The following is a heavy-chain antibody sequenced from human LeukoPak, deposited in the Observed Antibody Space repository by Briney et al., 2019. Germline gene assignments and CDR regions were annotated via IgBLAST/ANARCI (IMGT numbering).Heavy chain of an antibody. CDR2: ISSSGSTI. CDR1: GFTFSSYE. CDR3: ARDWKRWLTPPPYGMDV. V-gene: IGHV3-48*03. D-gene: IGHD6-19*01. J-gene: IGHJ6*04. Sequence: HSGGSLRLSCAASGFTFSSYEMNWVRQAPGKGLEWVSYISSSGSTIYYADSVKGRFTISRDNAKNSLYLQMNSLRAEDTAVYYCARDWKRWLTPPPYGMDVWGKGTTVTVSS.